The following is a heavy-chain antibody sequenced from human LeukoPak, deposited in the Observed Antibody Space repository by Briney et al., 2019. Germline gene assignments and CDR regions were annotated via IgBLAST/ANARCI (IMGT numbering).Heavy chain of an antibody. CDR2: INPSGGST. D-gene: IGHD5-12*01. J-gene: IGHJ6*02. Sequence: ASVKVPSKASGYTFTSYYMHWVRQAPGQGLEWMGIINPSGGSTSYAQKFQGRVTMTRDTSTSTVYMELSSLRSEDTAVYYCARDLRGYSYYYGMDVWGQGTTVTVSS. V-gene: IGHV1-46*01. CDR1: GYTFTSYY. CDR3: ARDLRGYSYYYGMDV.